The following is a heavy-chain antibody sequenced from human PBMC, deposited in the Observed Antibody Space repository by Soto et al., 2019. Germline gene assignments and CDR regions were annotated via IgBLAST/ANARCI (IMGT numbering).Heavy chain of an antibody. J-gene: IGHJ5*02. D-gene: IGHD3-3*01. CDR2: IIPILGIA. V-gene: IGHV1-69*04. CDR1: GGTFSSYT. Sequence: SVKVSCKASGGTFSSYTISWVRQAPGQGLEWMGRIIPILGIANYAQKFQGRVTITADKSTSTAYMELSSLRSGDTAVYYCARDRSHYDFWSGSLGSFDPWGQGTLVTVSS. CDR3: ARDRSHYDFWSGSLGSFDP.